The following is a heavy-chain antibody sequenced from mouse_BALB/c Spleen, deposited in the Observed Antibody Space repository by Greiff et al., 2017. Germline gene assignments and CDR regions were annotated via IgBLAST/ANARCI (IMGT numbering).Heavy chain of an antibody. CDR2: ISSGGST. CDR1: GFTFSSYA. Sequence: DVQLQESGGGLVKPGGSLKLSCAASGFTFSSYAMSWVRQTPEKRLEWVASISSGGSTYYPDSVKGRFTISRDNARNILYLQMSSLRSEDTAMYYCARGRENGYYEGAMDYWGQGTSVTVSS. V-gene: IGHV5-6-5*01. CDR3: ARGRENGYYEGAMDY. D-gene: IGHD2-3*01. J-gene: IGHJ4*01.